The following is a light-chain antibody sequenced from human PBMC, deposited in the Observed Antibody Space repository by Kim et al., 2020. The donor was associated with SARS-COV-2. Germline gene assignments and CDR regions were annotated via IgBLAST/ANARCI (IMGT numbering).Light chain of an antibody. J-gene: IGLJ1*01. Sequence: SVALGQTVRITCQGDSLRSYYASWYQQKPGQAPVLVIYGKNNRPSGIPDRFSGSSSGNTASLTITGAQAEDEADYYCNSRDSSGSVFGTGTKVTVL. V-gene: IGLV3-19*01. CDR1: SLRSYY. CDR2: GKN. CDR3: NSRDSSGSV.